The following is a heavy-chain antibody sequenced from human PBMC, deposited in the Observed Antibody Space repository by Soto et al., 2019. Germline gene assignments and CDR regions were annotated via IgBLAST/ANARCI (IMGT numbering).Heavy chain of an antibody. D-gene: IGHD1-26*01. J-gene: IGHJ3*02. CDR3: ARGIAYIVGDLGAFDI. CDR2: MYPGGGT. V-gene: IGHV3-53*01. Sequence: EMQLVESGGGLIQPGGSLRLSCAASGFIVDSDYMTWVRQAPGKGLEWVSIMYPGGGTYYADSVKGRFTISRDNSRNTVYLQMYSLRAEVTAVYYCARGIAYIVGDLGAFDIWGQGTTVIVSA. CDR1: GFIVDSDY.